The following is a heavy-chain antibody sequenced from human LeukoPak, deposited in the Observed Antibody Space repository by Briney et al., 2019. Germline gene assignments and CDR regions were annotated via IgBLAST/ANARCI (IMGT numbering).Heavy chain of an antibody. CDR2: INHSGST. V-gene: IGHV4-34*01. CDR3: ARLYSSSWYNWFDP. D-gene: IGHD6-13*01. CDR1: GGSFSGYY. J-gene: IGHJ5*02. Sequence: SETLSLTCAVYGGSFSGYYWSWLRQPPGKGLEWIGEINHSGSTNYNPSLKRRVTISVDTSKNQFSLKLSSVTAADTAVYYCARLYSSSWYNWFDPGGQGTLVTVS.